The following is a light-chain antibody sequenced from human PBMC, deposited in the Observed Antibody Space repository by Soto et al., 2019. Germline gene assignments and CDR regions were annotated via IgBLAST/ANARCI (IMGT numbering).Light chain of an antibody. CDR3: QQYGANSPWT. V-gene: IGKV1-5*03. J-gene: IGKJ1*01. CDR1: QNINNW. CDR2: KAS. Sequence: DIPMTQSPSTLSASVGDRVTINCRASQNINNWLAWYQQKPGKAPKVLIYKASSIESGVPSRFSGSGSGTEFTLTISSLQTEDFATYYCQQYGANSPWTFGQGTKVEIK.